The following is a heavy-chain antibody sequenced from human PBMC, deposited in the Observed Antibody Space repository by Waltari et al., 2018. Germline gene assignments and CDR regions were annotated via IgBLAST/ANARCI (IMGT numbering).Heavy chain of an antibody. D-gene: IGHD2-15*01. Sequence: EVQLLASGGGLVQPGGSPSLSCASSGSTFSSYAISWVRLAPGRGLEWVSVIYSCGSTYYADSVKGRFTISRDNSKNTLYLQMNSLRAEDTVVYYCAKDGEGILSHYYYYYMDVWGKGTTVTVSS. CDR3: AKDGEGILSHYYYYYMDV. CDR2: IYSCGST. J-gene: IGHJ6*03. CDR1: GSTFSSYA. V-gene: IGHV3-23*03.